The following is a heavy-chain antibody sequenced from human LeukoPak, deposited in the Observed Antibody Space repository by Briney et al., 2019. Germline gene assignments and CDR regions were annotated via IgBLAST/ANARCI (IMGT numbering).Heavy chain of an antibody. D-gene: IGHD3-22*01. CDR2: ISSSSSYI. V-gene: IGHV3-21*01. CDR3: ARDLVSGDSSSYNLDY. Sequence: GGSLRLSCAASGFTFSSYSMNWVRQAPGKGLEWVSSISSSSSYIYYADSVKGRFTISRDNAKNSLYLQMNRLRAEDTAVYYCARDLVSGDSSSYNLDYWGQGTLVTVSS. J-gene: IGHJ4*02. CDR1: GFTFSSYS.